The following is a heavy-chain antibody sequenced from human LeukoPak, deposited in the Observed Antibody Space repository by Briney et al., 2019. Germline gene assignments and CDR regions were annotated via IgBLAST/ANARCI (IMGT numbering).Heavy chain of an antibody. CDR3: ARGEQLASY. V-gene: IGHV4-59*01. J-gene: IGHJ4*02. D-gene: IGHD6-13*01. CDR2: IYYSGST. Sequence: PSETLSLTCTVSGGSISSYYWSWIRQPPGKGLEWIGYIYYSGSTNYNPSLKSRVSISVDTSKNQFSLKLSSVTAADTAVYYCARGEQLASYWGQGILVTVSS. CDR1: GGSISSYY.